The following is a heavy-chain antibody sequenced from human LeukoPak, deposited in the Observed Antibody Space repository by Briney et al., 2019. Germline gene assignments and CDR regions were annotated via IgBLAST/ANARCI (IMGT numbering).Heavy chain of an antibody. CDR3: ARRLTQYDCFDP. J-gene: IGHJ5*02. Sequence: SQTLSLSCAISGDSFSSNSVTWNWIRQSPSRGLEWLGRTYYRSTWYNDYAVSVRGRITVNPDTSKNQFSLHLNSVTPEDTAVYYCARRLTQYDCFDPWGQGILVTVSS. CDR1: GDSFSSNSVT. CDR2: TYYRSTWYN. D-gene: IGHD2-2*01. V-gene: IGHV6-1*01.